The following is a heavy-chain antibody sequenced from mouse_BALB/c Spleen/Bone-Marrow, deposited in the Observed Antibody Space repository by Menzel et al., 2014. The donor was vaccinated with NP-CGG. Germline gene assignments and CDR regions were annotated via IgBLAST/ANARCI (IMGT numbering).Heavy chain of an antibody. CDR2: IDPANGNT. Sequence: VQLQQSGAELVKPGASVRLSCTASGFNIKDTYMHWVKQRPEQGLEWIGRIDPANGNTKYDPKFQGKATITADASSNTAYLQLSSLTSEDTAVYYCARWEYYAMDYWGQGTSVTVSS. CDR3: ARWEYYAMDY. J-gene: IGHJ4*01. V-gene: IGHV14-3*02. CDR1: GFNIKDTY. D-gene: IGHD4-1*01.